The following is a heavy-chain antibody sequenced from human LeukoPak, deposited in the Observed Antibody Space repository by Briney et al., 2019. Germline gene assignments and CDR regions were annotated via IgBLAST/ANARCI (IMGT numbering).Heavy chain of an antibody. CDR1: GGSISSYY. V-gene: IGHV4-59*01. D-gene: IGHD3-22*01. Sequence: SETLSLTCTVSGGSISSYYWSWIRQPPGKGLEWIGYIYYSGSTNYNPSLKSRVTISVDTSKNQFSLKLSSVTAADTAVCYCARGVVVITPDYYYYYGMDVWGQGTTVTVSS. J-gene: IGHJ6*02. CDR2: IYYSGST. CDR3: ARGVVVITPDYYYYYGMDV.